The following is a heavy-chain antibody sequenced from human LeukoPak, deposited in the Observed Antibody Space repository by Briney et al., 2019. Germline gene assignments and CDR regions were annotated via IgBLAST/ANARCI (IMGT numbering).Heavy chain of an antibody. CDR3: ARDPEMATISFFDY. Sequence: GGSLRLSCAASGFTVSSNYMSWVRQAPGKGLEWVSLIYSGGSTYYADSVRGRFTISRDNSKNTLYLQMNSLRAGDTAVYYCARDPEMATISFFDYWGQGTLVTVSS. D-gene: IGHD5-24*01. CDR1: GFTVSSNY. J-gene: IGHJ4*02. CDR2: IYSGGST. V-gene: IGHV3-66*01.